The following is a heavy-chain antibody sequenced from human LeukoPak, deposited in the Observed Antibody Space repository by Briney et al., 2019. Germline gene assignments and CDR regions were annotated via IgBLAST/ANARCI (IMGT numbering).Heavy chain of an antibody. Sequence: PGGSLRLSCAASGFTFSSYGMHWVRQAPGKGLEWVAFIRYDGSNKYYADSVKGRFTISRDNSKNTLYLQMNSLRAEDTAVYYCAKESASLPMKVLLEGGYYFDYWGQGTLVTVSS. CDR3: AKESASLPMKVLLEGGYYFDY. CDR2: IRYDGSNK. J-gene: IGHJ4*02. V-gene: IGHV3-30*02. D-gene: IGHD3-22*01. CDR1: GFTFSSYG.